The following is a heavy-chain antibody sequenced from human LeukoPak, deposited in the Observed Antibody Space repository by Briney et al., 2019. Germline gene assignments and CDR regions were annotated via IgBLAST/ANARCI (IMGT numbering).Heavy chain of an antibody. D-gene: IGHD3-3*01. CDR3: GRVASGYDVFDI. CDR1: GGSVSSGSYY. CDR2: IYYSGST. Sequence: KPSETLSLTCTVSGGSVSSGSYYWSWIRQPPGKGLEWIGYIYYSGSTNYNPSLKSRVTISVDTSKNQFSLKLSSVTAADTAVFYCGRVASGYDVFDIWGQGTMVTVSS. J-gene: IGHJ3*02. V-gene: IGHV4-61*01.